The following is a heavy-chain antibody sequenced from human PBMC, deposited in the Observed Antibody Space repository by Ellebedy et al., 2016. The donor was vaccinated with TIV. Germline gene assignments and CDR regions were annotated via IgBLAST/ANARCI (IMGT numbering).Heavy chain of an antibody. J-gene: IGHJ6*02. V-gene: IGHV3-23*01. D-gene: IGHD1-26*01. Sequence: GGSLRLXCAASGFTFSTYGMSWVRQAPGKGMEWVSSISGSGGSTYYADSVKGRFTISRDNAKNTLYLQMNSLRAEDTAVYYCARDWDGSYPYYYYYGMDVWGQGTTVTVSS. CDR1: GFTFSTYG. CDR3: ARDWDGSYPYYYYYGMDV. CDR2: ISGSGGST.